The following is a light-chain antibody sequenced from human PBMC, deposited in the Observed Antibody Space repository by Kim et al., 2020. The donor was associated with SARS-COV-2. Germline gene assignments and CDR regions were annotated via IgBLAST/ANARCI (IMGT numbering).Light chain of an antibody. J-gene: IGLJ2*01. V-gene: IGLV3-19*01. CDR1: SLRTYH. Sequence: ALGHTVRITCQGDSLRTYHASWYQQKPGQAPVLVIYGKNNRPSGIPDRFSGSSTGDTASLPVTGAQAEDEADYYCNPRDSSGYRVVFGGGTQLTFL. CDR2: GKN. CDR3: NPRDSSGYRVV.